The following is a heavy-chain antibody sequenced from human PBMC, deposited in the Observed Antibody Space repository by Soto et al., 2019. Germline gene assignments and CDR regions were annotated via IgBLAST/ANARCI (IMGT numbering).Heavy chain of an antibody. CDR1: GFTFSSYS. J-gene: IGHJ5*02. CDR3: ARGPGVLRFLEWWVWFDP. Sequence: GGSLRLSCAASGFTFSSYSMNWVRQAPGKGLEWVSYISSSSSTIYYTDSVKGRFTISRDNAKNSLYLQMNSLRAEDTAVYYCARGPGVLRFLEWWVWFDPWGQGTLVTVSS. D-gene: IGHD3-3*01. V-gene: IGHV3-48*01. CDR2: ISSSSSTI.